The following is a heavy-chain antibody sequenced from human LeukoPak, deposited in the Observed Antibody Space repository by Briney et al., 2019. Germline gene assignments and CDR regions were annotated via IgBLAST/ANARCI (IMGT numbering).Heavy chain of an antibody. J-gene: IGHJ3*02. V-gene: IGHV4-59*08. CDR3: ARLYRKQWLAVVDRDAFDI. CDR1: GGSISSYY. D-gene: IGHD6-19*01. CDR2: IYYSGST. Sequence: PSETLSLTCTVSGGSISSYYWSWIRQPPGKGLEWIGYIYYSGSTNYNPSLKSRVTISVDTSKNQFSLKLSSVTAADTAVYYCARLYRKQWLAVVDRDAFDIWGQGTMVTVSS.